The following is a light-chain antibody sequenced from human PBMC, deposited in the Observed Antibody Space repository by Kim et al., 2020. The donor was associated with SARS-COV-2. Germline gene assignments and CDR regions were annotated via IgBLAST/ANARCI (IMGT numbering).Light chain of an antibody. CDR2: YAS. CDR3: HQSSSLPQC. CDR1: KSIGSS. V-gene: IGKV6-21*01. J-gene: IGKJ2*03. Sequence: SVTPKEKVILTCRASKSIGSSLHWYSQKPDQSSKRLVKYASQSFSGVPAMFSGSGSGTDFSLTINSLEAEDAATYYCHQSSSLPQCFGQGAKLVIK.